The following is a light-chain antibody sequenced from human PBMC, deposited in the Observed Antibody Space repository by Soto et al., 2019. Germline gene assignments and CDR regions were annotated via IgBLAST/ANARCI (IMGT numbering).Light chain of an antibody. CDR3: QQAYNTPRT. CDR2: AAS. CDR1: QSIMSH. Sequence: DIQMTQSPSSLSASVGDRVTITCRASQSIMSHLNWYQHKSGKAPKLLIYAASSLHSGVPSRFSGSGSGTDFTLTISSLQAEDFGTYYCQQAYNTPRTFVQGTKVEIK. V-gene: IGKV1-39*01. J-gene: IGKJ1*01.